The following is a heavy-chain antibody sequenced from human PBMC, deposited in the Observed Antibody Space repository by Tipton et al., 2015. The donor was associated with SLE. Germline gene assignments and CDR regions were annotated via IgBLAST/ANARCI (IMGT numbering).Heavy chain of an antibody. D-gene: IGHD3-10*01. V-gene: IGHV4-39*07. J-gene: IGHJ3*01. CDR2: IYHSGNT. CDR3: ARKYGRGQEAAFDL. CDR1: GGSISSGSHY. Sequence: TLSLTCTVSGGSISSGSHYWGWIRQSPGKGLEWIGSIYHSGNTYYNPSLQSRVTISQDTSKNLFSLKLTSVTAADTAVYYCARKYGRGQEAAFDLWGQGTILIVSS.